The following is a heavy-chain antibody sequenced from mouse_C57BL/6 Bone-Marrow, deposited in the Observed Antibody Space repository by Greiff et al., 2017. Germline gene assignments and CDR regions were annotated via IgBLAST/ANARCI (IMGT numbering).Heavy chain of an antibody. CDR3: ARRGYYYGSSPWFAY. CDR2: IYPRSGNT. CDR1: GYTFTSYG. J-gene: IGHJ3*01. D-gene: IGHD1-1*01. V-gene: IGHV1-81*01. Sequence: VKLQQSGAELARPGASVKLSCKASGYTFTSYGISWVKQRTGQGLEWIGEIYPRSGNTYYNEKFKGKATLTADKSSSTAYMELRSLTSEDSAVYFCARRGYYYGSSPWFAYWGQGTLVTVSA.